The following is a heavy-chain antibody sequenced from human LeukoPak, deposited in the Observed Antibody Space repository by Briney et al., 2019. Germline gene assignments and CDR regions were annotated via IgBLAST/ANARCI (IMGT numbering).Heavy chain of an antibody. CDR1: GFTVSSNY. CDR3: ANRGGVVAAVW. D-gene: IGHD2-15*01. J-gene: IGHJ4*02. CDR2: ISGSGGST. V-gene: IGHV3-23*01. Sequence: GGSLRLSCAASGFTVSSNYMSWVRQAPGKGLEWVSAISGSGGSTYYADSVKGRFTISRDNSKNTLYLQMNSLRAEDTAVYYCANRGGVVAAVWWGQGTLVTVSS.